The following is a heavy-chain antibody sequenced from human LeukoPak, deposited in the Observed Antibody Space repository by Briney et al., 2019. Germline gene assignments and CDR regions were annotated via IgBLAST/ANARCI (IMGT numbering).Heavy chain of an antibody. CDR1: GGTFSSYA. Sequence: GASVKVSCKASGGTFSSYAISWVRQAPGQGLEWMGGIIPIFGTANYAQKFQGRVTITADESTSTAHMELSSLRSEDTAVYYCARDGYSSSWYRGGLDYWGQGTLVTVSS. V-gene: IGHV1-69*13. J-gene: IGHJ4*02. CDR2: IIPIFGTA. CDR3: ARDGYSSSWYRGGLDY. D-gene: IGHD6-13*01.